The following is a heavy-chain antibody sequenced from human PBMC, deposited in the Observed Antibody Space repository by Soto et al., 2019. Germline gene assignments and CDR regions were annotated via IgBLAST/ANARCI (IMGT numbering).Heavy chain of an antibody. CDR2: LGFDGGGR. Sequence: GGSLRLSCAASGFAFSSYGMHWVRQTPGKGLEWVAVLGFDGGGRYYGDSVKGRFTISRDNSKNTLYLQMDSLRDEDTALYYCAREPVGPDYAMDVWGQGTTVTVSS. CDR3: AREPVGPDYAMDV. D-gene: IGHD1-26*01. J-gene: IGHJ6*02. CDR1: GFAFSSYG. V-gene: IGHV3-33*01.